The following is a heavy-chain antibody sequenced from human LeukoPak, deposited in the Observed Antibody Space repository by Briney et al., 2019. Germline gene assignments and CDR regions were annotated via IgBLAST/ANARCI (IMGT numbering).Heavy chain of an antibody. CDR3: AKMIQSAMATGY. CDR1: GVTFSSYA. D-gene: IGHD5-18*01. V-gene: IGHV3-23*01. Sequence: PGGSLRLSCAAPGVTFSSYAMSWVRPAPGEGLEWGSDINGSGGSTYYADTVKGRFTISRDNSKNTRYLQKKTLRDQDTTVYYFAKMIQSAMATGYWGQGTLVTVSS. CDR2: INGSGGST. J-gene: IGHJ4*02.